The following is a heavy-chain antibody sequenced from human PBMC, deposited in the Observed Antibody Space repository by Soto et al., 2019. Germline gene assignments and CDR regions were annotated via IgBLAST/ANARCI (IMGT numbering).Heavy chain of an antibody. J-gene: IGHJ1*01. D-gene: IGHD4-17*01. CDR1: GFTFSNYA. CDR2: IIGSGGST. V-gene: IGHV3-23*01. CDR3: ANYYGDYAGGEFFQH. Sequence: EVQLLESGGGLVQPGGSLRLSCAPSGFTFSNYAMNWVRQAPGKGLEWVSAIIGSGGSTYYVDSVKGRFTISRDNSKNTLYLQMNSLRADDTAVYYCANYYGDYAGGEFFQHWGQGTLVTVSS.